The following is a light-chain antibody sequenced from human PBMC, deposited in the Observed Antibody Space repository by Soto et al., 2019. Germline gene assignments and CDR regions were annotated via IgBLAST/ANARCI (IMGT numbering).Light chain of an antibody. V-gene: IGKV3-20*01. CDR2: GSS. Sequence: ELVLTQSPGTLSLSPGERATLSCRASQSVSNNYFAWYQQKTGQAPRLLIFGSSDRATGIPDRFSGSGSGIDVTLTISRVEPEDFGVYYCQQYGSSPPYTFGRGTKVESK. J-gene: IGKJ2*01. CDR1: QSVSNNY. CDR3: QQYGSSPPYT.